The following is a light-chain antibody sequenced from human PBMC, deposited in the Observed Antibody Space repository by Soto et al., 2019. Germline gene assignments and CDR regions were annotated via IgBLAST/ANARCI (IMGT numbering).Light chain of an antibody. J-gene: IGKJ4*01. CDR1: QSISSY. CDR3: QQSYSTPLT. Sequence: DIQMTQSPSSLSASVXDRVTITCRASQSISSYLNWYQQKPGKAPKLLIYAASSLQSGVPSRFSGSGSGTDFTLTISSLQPEDFATYYCQQSYSTPLTFGGGTKVEIK. V-gene: IGKV1-39*01. CDR2: AAS.